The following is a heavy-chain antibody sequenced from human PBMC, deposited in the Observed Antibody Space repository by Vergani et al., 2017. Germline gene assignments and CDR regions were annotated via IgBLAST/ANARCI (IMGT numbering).Heavy chain of an antibody. CDR3: ATKRCGTPGCQIGYFRE. J-gene: IGHJ1*01. V-gene: IGHV3-30*03. Sequence: QVHLVEFGGGVVQPGRSLRLSCVVSGFTSSYYGMHWVRQAPGKGLEWVAVISYDGTQKYYADSVKGRFTISRDNSKSTLYLQMNSLRTEDTAVYYCATKRCGTPGCQIGYFREWGQGTLVTVSS. CDR1: GFTSSYYG. CDR2: ISYDGTQK. D-gene: IGHD1/OR15-1a*01.